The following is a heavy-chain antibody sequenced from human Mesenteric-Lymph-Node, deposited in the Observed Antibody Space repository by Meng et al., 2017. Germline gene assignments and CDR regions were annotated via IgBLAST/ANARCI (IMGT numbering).Heavy chain of an antibody. J-gene: IGHJ6*02. CDR2: ISASGDST. V-gene: IGHV3-23*01. CDR3: AKDMAWRGIVVVVAATTIGGMDV. CDR1: GFTFSSYA. Sequence: GESLKTSCVASGFTFSSYAMSWVRQAPGKGLEWVSGISASGDSTYYADSVKGRFTISRDNSKNTLYLQMNTLRAEDTAVYYCAKDMAWRGIVVVVAATTIGGMDVWGQGTTVTVSS. D-gene: IGHD2-15*01.